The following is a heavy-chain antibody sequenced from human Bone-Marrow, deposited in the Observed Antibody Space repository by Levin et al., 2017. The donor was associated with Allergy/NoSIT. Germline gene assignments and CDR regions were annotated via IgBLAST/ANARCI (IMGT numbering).Heavy chain of an antibody. CDR1: GYTFTHYG. V-gene: IGHV1-18*01. Sequence: GESLKISCKATGYTFTHYGITWVRQAPGQGLEWVGWISAHNGDTNYAQKLRGRVTVTTDTSASTAYMELRSLTFDDTAIYYCARESRGFFDPWGQGTLVTVSS. CDR3: ARESRGFFDP. D-gene: IGHD3-10*01. J-gene: IGHJ5*02. CDR2: ISAHNGDT.